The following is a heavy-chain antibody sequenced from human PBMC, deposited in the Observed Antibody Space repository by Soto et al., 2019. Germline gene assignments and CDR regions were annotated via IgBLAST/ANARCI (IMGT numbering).Heavy chain of an antibody. CDR3: AKELNRIFGVVTTKAYGMDV. D-gene: IGHD3-3*01. J-gene: IGHJ6*02. Sequence: GGPLRLSCAVSGLTFDDYAMHWTRLAPGKGLEWVSGISWNSGSIGYADSVKGRFTISRDNAKNSLYLQMNSLRAEDTALYYCAKELNRIFGVVTTKAYGMDVWGQGT. V-gene: IGHV3-9*01. CDR2: ISWNSGSI. CDR1: GLTFDDYA.